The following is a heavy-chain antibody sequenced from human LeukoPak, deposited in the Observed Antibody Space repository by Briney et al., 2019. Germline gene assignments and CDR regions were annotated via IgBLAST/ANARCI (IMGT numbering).Heavy chain of an antibody. Sequence: AVKVSCKPSGDTFSSYAICWVRQAPGQGVEWMGGIIPIFGTANYAQKFQGRVTITADESTSTASMELSSLRSEDTAGYYCARDQMDIVVVPAAIRGNWFDPWGQGTLVTVSS. J-gene: IGHJ5*02. D-gene: IGHD2-2*02. CDR1: GDTFSSYA. V-gene: IGHV1-69*13. CDR2: IIPIFGTA. CDR3: ARDQMDIVVVPAAIRGNWFDP.